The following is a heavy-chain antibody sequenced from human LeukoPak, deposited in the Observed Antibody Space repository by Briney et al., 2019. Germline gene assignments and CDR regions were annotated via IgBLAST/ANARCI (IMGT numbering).Heavy chain of an antibody. D-gene: IGHD2-21*02. CDR1: GGHFTKLW. Sequence: GGSLETSCEGSGGHFTKLWNGWGRQVPGKGLEVMGIIYHAESETRDSPSFQGEVTISDDKSISNAYLQWSRLKTSDTAMYYCARLPHCGSDYYPNWFDSWGQGTLVTVSS. V-gene: IGHV5-51*01. J-gene: IGHJ5*01. CDR2: IYHAESET. CDR3: ARLPHCGSDYYPNWFDS.